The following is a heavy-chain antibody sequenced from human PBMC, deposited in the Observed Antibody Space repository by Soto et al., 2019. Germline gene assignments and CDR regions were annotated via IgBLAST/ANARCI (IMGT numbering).Heavy chain of an antibody. D-gene: IGHD1-26*01. CDR2: ISGSGGST. CDR3: AKDTRIVGANHFDY. J-gene: IGHJ4*02. CDR1: GFTFSSYT. Sequence: EVQLLESGGGLVQPGGSLRLSCAASGFTFSSYTMSWVRQPPGKGLEWVSAISGSGGSTYYADSVKGRFTISRDNSKNTLYLQMNSLRAEDTAVYYCAKDTRIVGANHFDYWGQGTLVTVSS. V-gene: IGHV3-23*01.